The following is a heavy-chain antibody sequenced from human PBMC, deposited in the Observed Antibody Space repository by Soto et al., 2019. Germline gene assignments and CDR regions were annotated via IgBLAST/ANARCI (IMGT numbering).Heavy chain of an antibody. D-gene: IGHD3-16*01. CDR3: ARPFQSWPGGWYFDL. V-gene: IGHV1-69*01. J-gene: IGHJ2*01. Sequence: QVQLVQSGAEVKKPGSSVKVSCKASGGTFSSYSLNWVRQAPGQGLEWMGGIIPISGTANYAQKFQGRVTLTADESTSTAHMELSSLRNEDTAVYYCARPFQSWPGGWYFDLWGRGTLVTVSS. CDR1: GGTFSSYS. CDR2: IIPISGTA.